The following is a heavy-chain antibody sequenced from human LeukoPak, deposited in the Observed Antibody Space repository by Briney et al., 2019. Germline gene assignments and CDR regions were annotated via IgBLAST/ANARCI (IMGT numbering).Heavy chain of an antibody. V-gene: IGHV3-30*03. CDR3: ARENPYVS. J-gene: IGHJ5*02. Sequence: GESLRLSCATSGFTFSSYWMTWVRQAPGKGLEWVAVISYDGSYKYYGDSVKGRFTISRDNSKNTLYLEMSSLRVEDTGVYYCARENPYVSWGQGTLVTVSS. CDR2: ISYDGSYK. D-gene: IGHD1-14*01. CDR1: GFTFSSYW.